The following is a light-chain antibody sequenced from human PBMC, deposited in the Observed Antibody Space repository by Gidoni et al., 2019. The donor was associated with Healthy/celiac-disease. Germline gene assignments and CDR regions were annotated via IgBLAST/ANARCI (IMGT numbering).Light chain of an antibody. V-gene: IGKV2-28*01. Sequence: DIVMTQSPLSLPVTPGEPASISCRSSQSLLHANGYNYLDWYVQKPGQSPQLLLYVGSNRASGVPDRCSGSGSGTDFTLKINRVEAEDVWVYYCMQALQTPITFGQGTRLEIK. CDR2: VGS. CDR3: MQALQTPIT. J-gene: IGKJ5*01. CDR1: QSLLHANGYNY.